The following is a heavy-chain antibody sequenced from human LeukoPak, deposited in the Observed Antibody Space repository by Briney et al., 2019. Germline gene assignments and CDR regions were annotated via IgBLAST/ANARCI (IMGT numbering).Heavy chain of an antibody. J-gene: IGHJ4*02. CDR3: ARGRSPVYDYVSGSYRGFDY. D-gene: IGHD3-16*02. CDR1: GGSISSYY. V-gene: IGHV4-4*07. Sequence: SETLSLTCTVSGGSISSYYWSWIRQPAGKGLEWIGRIYTSGSTNYNPSLKSRVTMSVDTSENQFSLKLSSVTAADTAVYYCARGRSPVYDYVSGSYRGFDYWGQGTLVTVSS. CDR2: IYTSGST.